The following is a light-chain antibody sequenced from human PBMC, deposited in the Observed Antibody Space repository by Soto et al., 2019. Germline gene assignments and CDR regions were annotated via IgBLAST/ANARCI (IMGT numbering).Light chain of an antibody. Sequence: EIVLTQSPGTLSLSPGERATLSCRASQSISNNYLAWDQQKPGQPPKLLIVGPSSRATGIPDRYSGSGSGTDFTLTIRRLEPEDFAVSYCQQYGGSPPVTFGGGTKVEIK. J-gene: IGKJ4*01. CDR2: GPS. CDR1: QSISNNY. CDR3: QQYGGSPPVT. V-gene: IGKV3-20*01.